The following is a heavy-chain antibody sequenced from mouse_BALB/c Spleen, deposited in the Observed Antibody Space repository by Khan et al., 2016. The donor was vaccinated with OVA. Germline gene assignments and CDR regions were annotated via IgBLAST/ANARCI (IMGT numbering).Heavy chain of an antibody. V-gene: IGHV9-1*02. CDR2: INTYTGEP. CDR3: ARGASYWYFDV. Sequence: QFQLVQSGPELKKPGETVKISCKASGYTFTNYGMNWVKQAPGKGLKWMGWINTYTGEPTYTGDFKGRFAFSLETSASTAYLQINNRKNEDMATYFCARGASYWYFDVWGAGTTVTVSS. J-gene: IGHJ1*01. CDR1: GYTFTNYG.